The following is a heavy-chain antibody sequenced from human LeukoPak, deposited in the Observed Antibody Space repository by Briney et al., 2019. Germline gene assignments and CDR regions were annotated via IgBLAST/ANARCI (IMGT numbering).Heavy chain of an antibody. CDR2: IYYSGST. Sequence: SETLSLTCTVSGGSISSSSYYWGWIRQPPGKGLEWIGSIYYSGSTYYNPSLKSRVTISVDRSKNQFSLKLSSVTAADTAVYYCARHIAAAGGELDYWGQGTLVTVSS. D-gene: IGHD6-13*01. V-gene: IGHV4-39*07. CDR1: GGSISSSSYY. J-gene: IGHJ4*02. CDR3: ARHIAAAGGELDY.